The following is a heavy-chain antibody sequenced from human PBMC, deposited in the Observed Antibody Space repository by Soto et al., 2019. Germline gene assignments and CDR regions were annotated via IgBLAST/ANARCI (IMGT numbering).Heavy chain of an antibody. Sequence: GASVKVSCKASGYTFTSYGISWLRQSAGQGLEWMGWISAYNGNTNYAQKLQGRVTMTTDTSTSTAYMELRSLRSDDTAVYYCARDEMWSAPSYGFYWGQGTLVTVSS. CDR3: ARDEMWSAPSYGFY. J-gene: IGHJ4*02. D-gene: IGHD5-18*01. CDR1: GYTFTSYG. V-gene: IGHV1-18*01. CDR2: ISAYNGNT.